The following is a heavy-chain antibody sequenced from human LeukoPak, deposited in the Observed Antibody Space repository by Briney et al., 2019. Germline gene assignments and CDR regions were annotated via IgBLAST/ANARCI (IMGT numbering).Heavy chain of an antibody. CDR2: INHSGST. V-gene: IGHV4-34*01. D-gene: IGHD1-26*01. CDR3: ARHDLLSPPYSGSSNAFDI. CDR1: DESFSGYF. J-gene: IGHJ3*02. Sequence: SETLSLTCVVYDESFSGYFWSWIRQPPGKGLEWIGEINHSGSTNYNPSLKSRVTISVDTSKNRFSLKLTSVTAADTAMYYCARHDLLSPPYSGSSNAFDIWGQGTMVTVSS.